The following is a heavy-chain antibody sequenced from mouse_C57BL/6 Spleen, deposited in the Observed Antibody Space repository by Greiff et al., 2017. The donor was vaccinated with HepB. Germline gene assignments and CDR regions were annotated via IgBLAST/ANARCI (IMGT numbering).Heavy chain of an antibody. D-gene: IGHD1-1*01. J-gene: IGHJ2*01. CDR3: AREYYSGKDDY. CDR2: INPNNGGT. Sequence: EVQLQQSGPELVKPGASVKISCKASGYTFTDYYMNWVKQSHGKSLEWIGDINPNNGGTSYNQKFKGKATLTVDKSSSTAYMELRSLTSEDSAVYYSAREYYSGKDDYWGQGTTLTVSS. CDR1: GYTFTDYY. V-gene: IGHV1-26*01.